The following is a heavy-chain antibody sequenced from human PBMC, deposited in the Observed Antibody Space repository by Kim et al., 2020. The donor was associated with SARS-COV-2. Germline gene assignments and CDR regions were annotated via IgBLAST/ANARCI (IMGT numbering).Heavy chain of an antibody. CDR1: GGSMSNLY. Sequence: SETLSLTCTVSGGSMSNLYWTWTRQPPGKGLEWIGYIYYTGSTSYNPSLKSRVTMSVDTSKNQFSLKMTSINAADTAVYFCARGGWSMDVWGQGTTVTVS. CDR2: IYYTGST. D-gene: IGHD6-19*01. J-gene: IGHJ6*02. V-gene: IGHV4-59*01. CDR3: ARGGWSMDV.